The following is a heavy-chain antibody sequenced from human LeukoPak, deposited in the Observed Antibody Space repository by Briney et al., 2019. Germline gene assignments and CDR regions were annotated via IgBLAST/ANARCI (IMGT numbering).Heavy chain of an antibody. Sequence: PGGSLRLSCAASGFTFSSYGMHWVRQAPGKGLEWVAFIRYDGSNKYYADSVRGRFTISRDNFKYTLYLQMNSLRAEDTAVYYCARDGDAAIRGVNFDYWGQGTLVTVSS. CDR3: ARDGDAAIRGVNFDY. D-gene: IGHD3-10*01. CDR2: IRYDGSNK. V-gene: IGHV3-30*02. CDR1: GFTFSSYG. J-gene: IGHJ4*02.